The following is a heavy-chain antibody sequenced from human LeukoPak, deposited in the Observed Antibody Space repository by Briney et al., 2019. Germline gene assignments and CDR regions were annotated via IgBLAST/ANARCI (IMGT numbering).Heavy chain of an antibody. V-gene: IGHV4-39*07. D-gene: IGHD1-26*01. Sequence: SETLSLTCTVSGGSISSSSYYWSWIRQPPGKGLEWIGEINHGGSTNYNPSLKSRVTISVDTSKNQFSLKLSSVTAADTAVYYCARATVGAKGSWFDPWGQGTLVTVSS. CDR3: ARATVGAKGSWFDP. CDR1: GGSISSSSYY. J-gene: IGHJ5*02. CDR2: INHGGST.